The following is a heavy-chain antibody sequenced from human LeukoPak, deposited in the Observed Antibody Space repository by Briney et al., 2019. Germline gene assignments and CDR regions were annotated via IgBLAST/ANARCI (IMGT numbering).Heavy chain of an antibody. V-gene: IGHV3-48*03. J-gene: IGHJ4*02. CDR3: ARSRAPQTLDY. Sequence: GGSLRLSCTASGFTFSTYEMNWVRQAPGKGLEWISYISGSGSSIFYADSLQGRFTVSRDNAKNSLYLQMNSLRAEDTAIYYCARSRAPQTLDYWGQGNLVTVSS. D-gene: IGHD6-13*01. CDR1: GFTFSTYE. CDR2: ISGSGSSI.